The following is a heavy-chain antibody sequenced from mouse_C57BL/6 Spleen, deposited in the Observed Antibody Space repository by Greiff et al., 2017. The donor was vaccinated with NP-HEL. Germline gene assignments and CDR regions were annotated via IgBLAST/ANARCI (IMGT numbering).Heavy chain of an antibody. CDR1: GYTFTSYW. CDR2: IDPSDSYT. D-gene: IGHD3-2*02. V-gene: IGHV1-69*01. CDR3: ARQLRLGDYFDY. Sequence: QVQLQQPGAELVMPGASVKLSCKASGYTFTSYWMHWVKQRPGQGLEWIGEIDPSDSYTNYNQKFKGKSTLTVDKSSSTAYMQRSSLTSEDSAVYYCARQLRLGDYFDYWGQGTTLTVSS. J-gene: IGHJ2*01.